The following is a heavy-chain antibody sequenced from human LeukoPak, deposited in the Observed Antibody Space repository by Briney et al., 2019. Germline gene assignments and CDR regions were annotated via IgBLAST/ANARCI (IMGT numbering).Heavy chain of an antibody. CDR2: INPDGSTT. V-gene: IGHV3-74*01. CDR3: ARDLRGSPDR. D-gene: IGHD3-16*01. CDR1: GFTFTTFW. J-gene: IGHJ5*02. Sequence: QPGGSLRLSCAASGFTFTTFWMNWVRQVPGKGLVWVSLINPDGSTTTYADSVKGRFTISRDNAKNTVHLQMNSLRGEDTAVYYCARDLRGSPDRWGQGTLVTVSS.